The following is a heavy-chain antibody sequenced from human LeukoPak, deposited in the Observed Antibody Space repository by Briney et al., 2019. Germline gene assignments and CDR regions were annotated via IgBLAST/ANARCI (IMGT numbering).Heavy chain of an antibody. D-gene: IGHD3-22*01. V-gene: IGHV1-18*01. J-gene: IGHJ4*02. Sequence: ASVKVSCKASGYTFTSYGISWVRQAPGQGLEWMGWISAYSGNTNYAQKLQGRVTMTTDTSTSTAYMELRSLRSDDTAVYYCARDSSSYYYDSSVALDYWGQGTLVTVPS. CDR3: ARDSSSYYYDSSVALDY. CDR1: GYTFTSYG. CDR2: ISAYSGNT.